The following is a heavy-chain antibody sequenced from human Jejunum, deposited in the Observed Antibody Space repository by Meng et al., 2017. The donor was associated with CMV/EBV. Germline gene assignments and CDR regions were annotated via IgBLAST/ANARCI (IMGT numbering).Heavy chain of an antibody. CDR1: EFSFSSHN. CDR3: ANQMPWNYYYGMDL. Sequence: EFSFSSHNMNWVRQAPGKGLEWVASISTTSTYIYYADPVKGRFTISRDNAKNSLYLQMNSLRVEDTAVYYCANQMPWNYYYGMDLWGQGTTGTVSS. CDR2: ISTTSTYI. J-gene: IGHJ6*02. V-gene: IGHV3-21*01. D-gene: IGHD2-2*01.